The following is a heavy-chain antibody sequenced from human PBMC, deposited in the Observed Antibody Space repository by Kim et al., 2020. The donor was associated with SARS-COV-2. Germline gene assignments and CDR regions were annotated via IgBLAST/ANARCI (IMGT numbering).Heavy chain of an antibody. J-gene: IGHJ4*01. CDR2: ISYDGSNK. CDR3: AKDRQYYDFWIGSDFDY. Sequence: GGSMRLSCAASGFTFSSYGMHWVRQAPGKGLEWVAVISYDGSNKYYADSVKGRFTISRDNSKNTLYLQMNSLRAEDTAVYYCAKDRQYYDFWIGSDFDY. CDR1: GFTFSSYG. D-gene: IGHD3-3*01. V-gene: IGHV3-30*18.